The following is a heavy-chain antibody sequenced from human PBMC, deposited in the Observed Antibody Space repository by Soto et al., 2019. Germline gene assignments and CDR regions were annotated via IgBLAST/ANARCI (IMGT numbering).Heavy chain of an antibody. CDR3: AKGRGQNWNFDY. V-gene: IGHV3-23*01. CDR2: ISGSGVTA. D-gene: IGHD1-1*01. CDR1: GFTFSSYA. J-gene: IGHJ4*02. Sequence: EVQLLESGGGSVQPGGSLRLSCAASGFTFSSYAMHWVRRPPAKGLEWVSSISGSGVTAYYADSVKGRFSISRDSLVNTLYLQMNSLRAEDTAVYYCAKGRGQNWNFDYWGQGTLVTVSP.